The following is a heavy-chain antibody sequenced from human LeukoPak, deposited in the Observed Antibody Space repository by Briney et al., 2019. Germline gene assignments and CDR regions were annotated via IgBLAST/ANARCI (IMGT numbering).Heavy chain of an antibody. CDR3: ASESSSGWLFFDY. D-gene: IGHD6-19*01. Sequence: GGSLRLSCAASGFTFSSYAMHWVRQAPGKGLEWVAIISCNGNNKYYADSVKGRFTISRDNSKNTLYLQMNSLRPEDTAVYYCASESSSGWLFFDYWGQGTLVTVSS. J-gene: IGHJ4*02. V-gene: IGHV3-30-3*01. CDR2: ISCNGNNK. CDR1: GFTFSSYA.